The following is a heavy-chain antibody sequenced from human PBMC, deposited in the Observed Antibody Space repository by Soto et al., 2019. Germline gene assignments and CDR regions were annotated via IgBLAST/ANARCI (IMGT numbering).Heavy chain of an antibody. CDR3: ARGRRSGSYRSNNYYYYYGMDV. V-gene: IGHV4-34*01. J-gene: IGHJ6*02. CDR1: GGSFSGYY. CDR2: INHSGST. Sequence: SETLSLTCAVYGGSFSGYYWSWIRQPPGKGLEWIGEINHSGSTNYNPSLKSRVTISVDTSKNQFSLKLSCVTAADTAVYYCARGRRSGSYRSNNYYYYYGMDVWGQGTTVTVSS. D-gene: IGHD1-26*01.